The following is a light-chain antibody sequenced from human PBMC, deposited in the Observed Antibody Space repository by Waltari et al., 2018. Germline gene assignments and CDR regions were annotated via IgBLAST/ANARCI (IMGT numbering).Light chain of an antibody. CDR3: QKYNSAPWT. CDR2: AIS. V-gene: IGKV1-27*01. CDR1: QDINTS. J-gene: IGKJ1*01. Sequence: DIQMTQSPSSLSASVGDRVTITCRASQDINTSLAWYQQKPGKVPKVLIFAISTLQSGVPSRFSGSGSGTDFTLTISSLQPEDVATYYCQKYNSAPWTFGQGTRVEIK.